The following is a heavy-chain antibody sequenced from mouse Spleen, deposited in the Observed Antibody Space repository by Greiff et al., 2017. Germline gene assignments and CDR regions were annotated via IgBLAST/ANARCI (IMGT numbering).Heavy chain of an antibody. CDR1: GYTFTSYW. Sequence: QVQLQQPGAELVKPGASVKLSCKASGYTFTSYWMQWVKQRPGQGLEWIGEIDPSDSYTNYNQKFKGKATLTVDTSSSTAYMQLSSLTSEDSAVYYCARVPSSSGYVTWFAYWGQGTLVTVSA. CDR2: IDPSDSYT. CDR3: ARVPSSSGYVTWFAY. V-gene: IGHV1-50*01. D-gene: IGHD3-1*01. J-gene: IGHJ3*01.